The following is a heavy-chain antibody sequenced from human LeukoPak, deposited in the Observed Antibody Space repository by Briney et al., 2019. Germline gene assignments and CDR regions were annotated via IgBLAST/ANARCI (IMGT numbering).Heavy chain of an antibody. CDR3: ARARLRYYGSGSYGV. Sequence: PGGSLRLSCAASGFTLSSYEMNWVRKAPGKGLDWVSYISSSGSTIYYADSVKGRFTISRDNAKNSLYLQMNSLRAEDTAVYYCARARLRYYGSGSYGVWGKGTTVTISS. J-gene: IGHJ6*04. CDR2: ISSSGSTI. V-gene: IGHV3-48*03. D-gene: IGHD3-10*01. CDR1: GFTLSSYE.